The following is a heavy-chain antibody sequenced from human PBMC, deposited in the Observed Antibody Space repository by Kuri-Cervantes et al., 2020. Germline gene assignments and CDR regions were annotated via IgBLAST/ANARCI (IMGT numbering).Heavy chain of an antibody. CDR2: ISYDGSNK. Sequence: GESLKISCAASGFTFSSYGMHWVRQAPGKGLEWVAVISYDGSNKYYADSVKGRFTISRDNSKNTLYLQMNSLRAEDTAVYYCAKTSPGPYDFWSGYSRGGYYYYGMDVWGQGTTVTVSS. J-gene: IGHJ6*02. CDR3: AKTSPGPYDFWSGYSRGGYYYYGMDV. D-gene: IGHD3-3*01. V-gene: IGHV3-30*18. CDR1: GFTFSSYG.